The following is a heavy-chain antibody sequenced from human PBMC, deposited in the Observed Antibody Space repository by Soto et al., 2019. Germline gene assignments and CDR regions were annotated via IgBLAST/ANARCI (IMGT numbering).Heavy chain of an antibody. D-gene: IGHD6-6*01. CDR2: INAGNGNT. Sequence: QVQLVQSGAEVKKPGASVKVSCKASGYTFTSYAMHWVRQAPGQRLEWMGWINAGNGNTKYSQKFQGRVTITRDTTAIRASMEVSRLRSEDTAVYYCACAISSSSHTVDYYYYYMDVWGKGTTVTVSS. CDR3: ACAISSSSHTVDYYYYYMDV. V-gene: IGHV1-3*01. CDR1: GYTFTSYA. J-gene: IGHJ6*03.